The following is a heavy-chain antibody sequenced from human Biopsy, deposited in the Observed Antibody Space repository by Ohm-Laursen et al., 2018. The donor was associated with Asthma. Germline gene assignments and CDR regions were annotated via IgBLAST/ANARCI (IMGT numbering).Heavy chain of an antibody. V-gene: IGHV3-7*01. D-gene: IGHD6-6*01. CDR3: ARAISSSWWAVEY. J-gene: IGHJ4*02. CDR1: GFTFGNFW. CDR2: LTGDGSQK. Sequence: SLRLSCSASGFTFGNFWMSWARQTPGKGLEWVATLTGDGSQKFYVDSVTGRFTISRDNSKNSLFLQMSSLRAEDTAVYYCARAISSSWWAVEYWGQGTLVTVSS.